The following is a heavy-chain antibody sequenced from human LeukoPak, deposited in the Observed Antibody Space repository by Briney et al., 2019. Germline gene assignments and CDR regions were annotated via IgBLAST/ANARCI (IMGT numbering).Heavy chain of an antibody. D-gene: IGHD3-10*01. V-gene: IGHV3-7*01. J-gene: IGHJ4*02. CDR2: IKGDGSET. CDR3: ARDFSGEFDY. CDR1: GFIVSNYG. Sequence: GGSLRLSCAASGFIVSNYGMNWVRQAPGNGLEWVANIKGDGSETYHVDSMKGRFTISRDNAANSLFLQMNSLRPEDTAVYYCARDFSGEFDYWGQGTLVTVSS.